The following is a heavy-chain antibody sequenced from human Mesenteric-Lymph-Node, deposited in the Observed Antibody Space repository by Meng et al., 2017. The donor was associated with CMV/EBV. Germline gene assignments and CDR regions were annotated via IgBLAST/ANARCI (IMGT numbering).Heavy chain of an antibody. Sequence: VQLVQSGPEVKRPGASVKGSFSTSGFTFTSFGFTWVRHAPGQGVEGMGWLSPYNGNTNYAPKFQDRVTMTANKSTKTAYMELRNLRSDDTAMYYCAREIYYYYSPGPDYCGQSTLVTVSS. V-gene: IGHV1-18*01. CDR1: GFTFTSFG. CDR2: LSPYNGNT. J-gene: IGHJ4*02. CDR3: AREIYYYYSPGPDY. D-gene: IGHD3-22*01.